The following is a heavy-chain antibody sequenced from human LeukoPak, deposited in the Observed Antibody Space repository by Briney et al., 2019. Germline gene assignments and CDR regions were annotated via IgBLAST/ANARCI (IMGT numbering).Heavy chain of an antibody. CDR1: GFTVSSNY. Sequence: GGSLRLSCAASGFTVSSNYMSWVRQAPGKGLVWVSRINSDGSSTSYADSVKGRFTISRDNAKNTLYLQMNSLRAEDTAVYYCARDIGTTVDYWGQGTLVTVSS. V-gene: IGHV3-74*01. CDR2: INSDGSST. D-gene: IGHD4-17*01. CDR3: ARDIGTTVDY. J-gene: IGHJ4*02.